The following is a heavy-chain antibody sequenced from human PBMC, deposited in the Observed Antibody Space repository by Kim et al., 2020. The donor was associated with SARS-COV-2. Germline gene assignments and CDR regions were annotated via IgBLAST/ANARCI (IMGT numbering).Heavy chain of an antibody. CDR1: GFTFSNAW. Sequence: GGSLRLSCAASGFTFSNAWMSWVRQAPGKGLEWVGRIKSKTDGGTTDYAAPVKGRFTISRDDSKNTLYLQMNSLKTEDTAVYYCTTDQGYFDWEAFDYWGRETLVTVS. J-gene: IGHJ4*01. D-gene: IGHD3-9*01. CDR2: IKSKTDGGTT. CDR3: TTDQGYFDWEAFDY. V-gene: IGHV3-15*01.